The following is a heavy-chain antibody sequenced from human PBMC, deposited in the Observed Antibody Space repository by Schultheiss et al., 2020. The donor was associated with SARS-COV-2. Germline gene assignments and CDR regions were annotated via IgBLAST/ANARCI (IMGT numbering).Heavy chain of an antibody. J-gene: IGHJ4*02. CDR2: ISSSSSYI. CDR3: ARSRDDFWSGYYYFDY. D-gene: IGHD3-3*01. V-gene: IGHV3-21*01. Sequence: GGSLRLSCAASGFTFSSYGMHWVRQAPGKGLEWVSSISSSSSYIYYADSVKGRFTISRDNAKNSLYLQMNSLRAEDTAVYYCARSRDDFWSGYYYFDYWGQGTLVTVAS. CDR1: GFTFSSYG.